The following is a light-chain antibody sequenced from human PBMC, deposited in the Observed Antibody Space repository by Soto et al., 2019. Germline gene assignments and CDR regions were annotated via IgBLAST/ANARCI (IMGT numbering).Light chain of an antibody. V-gene: IGLV1-40*01. Sequence: QSVLTQPPSVSGAPGQRVTISCTGSSSNIGAGYDVHWYQQLPGTAPKLLIYGNSNRPSGVPDRFSGSKSGTSASLAITGRQAEDEADDYCQSYDSSMSGWVFGGGTQLTVL. CDR2: GNS. CDR1: SSNIGAGYD. CDR3: QSYDSSMSGWV. J-gene: IGLJ3*02.